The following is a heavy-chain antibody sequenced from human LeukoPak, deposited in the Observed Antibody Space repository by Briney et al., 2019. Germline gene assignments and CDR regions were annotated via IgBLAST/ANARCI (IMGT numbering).Heavy chain of an antibody. CDR3: ARGGGIVVVPAAILSSLDY. Sequence: PSETLSLTCTVSGGSISSYYWSWIRQPPGKGLEWIGYIYHSGSTYYNPSLKSRVTISVDRSKNQFSLKLSSVTAADTAVYYCARGGGIVVVPAAILSSLDYWGQGTLVTVSS. D-gene: IGHD2-2*02. CDR2: IYHSGST. CDR1: GGSISSYY. V-gene: IGHV4-59*12. J-gene: IGHJ4*02.